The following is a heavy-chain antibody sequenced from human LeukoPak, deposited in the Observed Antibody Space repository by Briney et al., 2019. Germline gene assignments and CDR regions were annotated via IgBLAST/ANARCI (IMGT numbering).Heavy chain of an antibody. V-gene: IGHV4-61*02. D-gene: IGHD3-10*01. CDR3: AREGKITMVRGVIRYYYMDV. CDR1: GGSISSGSYY. Sequence: PSQTLSLTCTVSGGSISSGSYYWSWIRQPAGKGLEWIGRIFTSGSTKYNPSLKSRVTISVDTSKNQFSLKLSSVTAADTAVYYCAREGKITMVRGVIRYYYMDVWGKGITVTIS. J-gene: IGHJ6*03. CDR2: IFTSGST.